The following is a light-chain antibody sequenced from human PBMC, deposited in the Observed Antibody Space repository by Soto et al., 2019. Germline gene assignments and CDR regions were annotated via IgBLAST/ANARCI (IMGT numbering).Light chain of an antibody. CDR2: DAS. V-gene: IGKV3-15*01. CDR3: QHYNDWRWT. CDR1: QRLDSK. J-gene: IGKJ1*01. Sequence: EIVMTQSPATLSVSPGERDTLSCRASQRLDSKLAWYQQKPGQAPRLLIYDASARATGVPARFSGSGSGTEFTLTISSLQSEDFPVYYCQHYNDWRWTFGQGTKVEIK.